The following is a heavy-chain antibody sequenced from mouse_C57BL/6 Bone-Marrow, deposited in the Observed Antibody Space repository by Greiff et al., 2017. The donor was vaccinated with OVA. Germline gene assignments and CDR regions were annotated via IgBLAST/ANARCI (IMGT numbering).Heavy chain of an antibody. CDR2: IHPSDSDT. CDR3: AIKGHYYGSSHYAMDY. V-gene: IGHV1-74*01. CDR1: GYTFTSYW. J-gene: IGHJ4*01. D-gene: IGHD1-1*01. Sequence: QVQLQQPGAELVKPGASVKVSCKASGYTFTSYWMHWVKQRPGQGLEWIGRIHPSDSDTNYNQKFKGKATLTVDKSSSTAYMQLSSRTSEDSAVYYCAIKGHYYGSSHYAMDYWGQGTSVTVSS.